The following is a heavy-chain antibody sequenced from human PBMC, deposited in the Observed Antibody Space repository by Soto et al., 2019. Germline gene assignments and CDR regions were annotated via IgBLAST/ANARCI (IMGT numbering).Heavy chain of an antibody. D-gene: IGHD6-13*01. Sequence: PSETLSLTCAVSGGSISSSNWWSWVRQPPGKGLEWIGEIYHSGSTNYNPSLKSRVTISVDKSKNQFSLKLSSVTAADTAVYYCARRGGPLAAAGTYYYYGMDVWGQGTTVTVSS. J-gene: IGHJ6*02. CDR1: GGSISSSNW. V-gene: IGHV4-4*02. CDR2: IYHSGST. CDR3: ARRGGPLAAAGTYYYYGMDV.